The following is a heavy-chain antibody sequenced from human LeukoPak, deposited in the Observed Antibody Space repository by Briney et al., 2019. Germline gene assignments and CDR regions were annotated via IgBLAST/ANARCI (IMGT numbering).Heavy chain of an antibody. CDR3: AKAIQTPWIEYYYDSSGYARY. D-gene: IGHD3-22*01. Sequence: GGSLRLSCAASGFTSSSYAMSWVRQAPGKGLEWVSAISGSGGSTYYADSVKGRFTISRDNSKNTLYLQMNSLRAEDTAVYYCAKAIQTPWIEYYYDSSGYARYWGQGTLVTVSS. CDR1: GFTSSSYA. J-gene: IGHJ4*02. CDR2: ISGSGGST. V-gene: IGHV3-23*01.